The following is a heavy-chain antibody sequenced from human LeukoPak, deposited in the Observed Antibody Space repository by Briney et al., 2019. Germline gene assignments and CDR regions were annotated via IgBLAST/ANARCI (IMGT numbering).Heavy chain of an antibody. Sequence: ASVKVSCKASGYTFGTHWMHWVRQAPGQGLEWMGIINPSGDVRLYARKFQGRVTVTRDTSISTAYMELSRLRSDDTAVYYCARNPYCSSTYACYYYYMDVWGKGTTVTISS. D-gene: IGHD2-2*01. V-gene: IGHV1-46*01. CDR1: GYTFGTHW. J-gene: IGHJ6*03. CDR3: ARNPYCSSTYACYYYYMDV. CDR2: INPSGDVR.